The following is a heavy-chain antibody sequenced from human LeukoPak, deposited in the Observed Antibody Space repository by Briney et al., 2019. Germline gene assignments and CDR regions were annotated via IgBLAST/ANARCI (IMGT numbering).Heavy chain of an antibody. CDR3: VREAGYCASVCLKSNWFDP. CDR1: GFPFSRHA. J-gene: IGHJ5*02. CDR2: ISNGNT. Sequence: TGGSQRLSCAASGFPFSRHAMSWVRQPPGKGLEWVSAISNGNTYYADSVRGRFTISRDDSKNTVYLQMNSLRDEDTALYYCVREAGYCASVCLKSNWFDPWGQGTLVTVSS. D-gene: IGHD2-21*02. V-gene: IGHV3-23*01.